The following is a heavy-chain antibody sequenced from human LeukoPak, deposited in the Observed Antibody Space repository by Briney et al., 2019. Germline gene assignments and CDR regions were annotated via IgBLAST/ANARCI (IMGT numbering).Heavy chain of an antibody. CDR3: AKDYCSSTGCYRRITIFGAFDY. J-gene: IGHJ4*02. Sequence: PGGSLRLSCAASGFTFSSYGMHWVRQAPGKGLEWVAFIRYDGSNKYYADSVKGRFTISRDNSKNTLYLQMNSLRAEDTAVYYCAKDYCSSTGCYRRITIFGAFDYWGQGTLVTVSS. CDR1: GFTFSSYG. V-gene: IGHV3-30*02. D-gene: IGHD2-2*02. CDR2: IRYDGSNK.